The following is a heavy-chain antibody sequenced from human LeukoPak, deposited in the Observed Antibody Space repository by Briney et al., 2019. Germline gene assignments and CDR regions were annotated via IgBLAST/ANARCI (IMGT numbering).Heavy chain of an antibody. CDR3: ARDYYDSSGYYYDAFDI. Sequence: GASVKVSCKASGYTFTSYGISWVRPAPGQGLEWMGWINTYNGNTNYAQKLQGRVTMTTDTSTNTAYMELRSLRSDDTAVYYCARDYYDSSGYYYDAFDIWGQGTMVTVSS. CDR1: GYTFTSYG. D-gene: IGHD3-22*01. V-gene: IGHV1-18*01. CDR2: INTYNGNT. J-gene: IGHJ3*02.